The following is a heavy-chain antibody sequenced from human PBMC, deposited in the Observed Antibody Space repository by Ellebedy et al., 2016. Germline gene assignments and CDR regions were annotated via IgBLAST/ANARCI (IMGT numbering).Heavy chain of an antibody. Sequence: SETLSLICTVSGGSINNYYWSWIRQAPGKGLEWIGYISNSGRTNYNPSLDSRVTISVDTSKNQFFLKLNSITAADTAVYYCTRGLTGYLNWFDPWGQGTLVTVSS. V-gene: IGHV4-59*01. D-gene: IGHD3-9*01. CDR2: ISNSGRT. CDR1: GGSINNYY. CDR3: TRGLTGYLNWFDP. J-gene: IGHJ5*02.